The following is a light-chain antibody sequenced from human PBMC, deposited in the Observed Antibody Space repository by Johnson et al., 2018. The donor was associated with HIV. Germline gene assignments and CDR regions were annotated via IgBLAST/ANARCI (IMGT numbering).Light chain of an antibody. CDR1: SSNIGNNY. Sequence: QSVLTQPPSVSAAPGQKVTISCSGSSSNIGNNYVSWYQQLPGTAPKLLIYENNKRPSGIPARFSGSKSGTSATLGITGLQTGDEADDYCGTWDSSLRAYVFGTGTKVTVL. V-gene: IGLV1-51*02. CDR2: ENN. CDR3: GTWDSSLRAYV. J-gene: IGLJ1*01.